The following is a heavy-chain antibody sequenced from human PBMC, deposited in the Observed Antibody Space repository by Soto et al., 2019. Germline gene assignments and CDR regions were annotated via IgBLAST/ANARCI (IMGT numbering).Heavy chain of an antibody. CDR3: ARSYCSYVLDWFAP. J-gene: IGHJ5*02. V-gene: IGHV4-59*01. CDR1: GGSISSYY. D-gene: IGHD6-6*01. Sequence: SETLSLTCTVSGGSISSYYWSWIRQPPGKGLEWIGYIYYSGSTNYNPSLKSRVTISVDTSKNQFSLKLSSVTAADTAVYYCARSYCSYVLDWFAPWGQGTLVTVSS. CDR2: IYYSGST.